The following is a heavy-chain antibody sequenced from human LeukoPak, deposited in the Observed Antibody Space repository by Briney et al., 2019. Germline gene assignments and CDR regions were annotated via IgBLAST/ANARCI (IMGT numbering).Heavy chain of an antibody. Sequence: SETLSLTCTVSGGSISSYYWSRIRQPPGKGLEWIGYIYYSGSTNYNPSLKSRVTISVDTSKNQFSLKLSSVTAADTAVYYCARHRGSTDYYYYYGMDVWGQGTTVTVSS. J-gene: IGHJ6*02. D-gene: IGHD2/OR15-2a*01. CDR2: IYYSGST. CDR1: GGSISSYY. CDR3: ARHRGSTDYYYYYGMDV. V-gene: IGHV4-59*08.